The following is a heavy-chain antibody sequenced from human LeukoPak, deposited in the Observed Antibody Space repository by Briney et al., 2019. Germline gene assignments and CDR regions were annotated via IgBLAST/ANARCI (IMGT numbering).Heavy chain of an antibody. V-gene: IGHV3-74*01. CDR1: GFTFSSYW. CDR3: AKGQWELRYYYYGMDV. Sequence: GGSLRLSCAASGFTFSSYWMHWVRQAPGKGLVWVSRINSDGSSTSYADSVKGRFTISRDNAKNTLYLQMNSLRAEDTAVYYCAKGQWELRYYYYGMDVWGQGTTVTVSS. D-gene: IGHD1-26*01. CDR2: INSDGSST. J-gene: IGHJ6*02.